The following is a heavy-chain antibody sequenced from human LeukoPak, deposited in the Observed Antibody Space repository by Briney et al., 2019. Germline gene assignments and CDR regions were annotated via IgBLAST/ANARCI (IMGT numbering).Heavy chain of an antibody. Sequence: GGSLRLSCAVSGFSFSTYAMNWVRQAPGKGLEWVSAISGSGGSTYYADSVKGRFTISRDNSKNTLYLQMNSLRAEDTAVYYCAKDLTIFGVVIPYDWGQGTLVTVSS. CDR1: GFSFSTYA. D-gene: IGHD3-3*01. V-gene: IGHV3-23*01. CDR3: AKDLTIFGVVIPYD. J-gene: IGHJ4*02. CDR2: ISGSGGST.